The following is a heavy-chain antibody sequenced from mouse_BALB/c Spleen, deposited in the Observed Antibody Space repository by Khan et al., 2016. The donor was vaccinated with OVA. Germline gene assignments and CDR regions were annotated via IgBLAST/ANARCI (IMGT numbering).Heavy chain of an antibody. V-gene: IGHV5-6*01. CDR2: IRSGGSYT. J-gene: IGHJ4*01. CDR1: GFTFSSYG. CDR3: ARQPGYYEGSAMDY. D-gene: IGHD2-3*01. Sequence: EVELVESGGDLVKPGGSLKLSCAASGFTFSSYGMSWVRQTPDKRLEWVAAIRSGGSYTYSPDSLKGRFTISRDNAKNHLYLQMSSLKSEETAMYYCARQPGYYEGSAMDYWGQGTSVTVSS.